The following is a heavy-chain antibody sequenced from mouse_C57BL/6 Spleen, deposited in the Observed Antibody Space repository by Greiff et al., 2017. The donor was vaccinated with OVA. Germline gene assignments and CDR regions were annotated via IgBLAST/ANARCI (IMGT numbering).Heavy chain of an antibody. J-gene: IGHJ3*01. CDR2: ISSGGDYI. CDR3: TREGVTRFAY. D-gene: IGHD2-5*01. V-gene: IGHV5-9-1*02. CDR1: GFTFSSYA. Sequence: DVMLVESGEGLVKPGGSLKLSCAASGFTFSSYAMSWVRQTPEKRLEWVAYISSGGDYIYYADTVKGRFTISRDNARNTLYLQMSSLKSEDTAMYYCTREGVTRFAYWGQGTLVTVSA.